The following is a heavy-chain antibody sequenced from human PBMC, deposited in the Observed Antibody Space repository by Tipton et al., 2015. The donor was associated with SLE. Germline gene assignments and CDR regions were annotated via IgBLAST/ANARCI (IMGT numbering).Heavy chain of an antibody. D-gene: IGHD5-18*01. CDR2: IYSGVST. J-gene: IGHJ4*02. Sequence: GSLRLSCAASGFTFSSYWMSWVRQAPGKGLEWVSIIYSGVSTYYADSVKGRFTISRNNSKNTVYLQMNSLRAEDTAVYYCASHTKPIQLWSFDYWGQGTLVTVSS. V-gene: IGHV3-53*04. CDR1: GFTFSSYW. CDR3: ASHTKPIQLWSFDY.